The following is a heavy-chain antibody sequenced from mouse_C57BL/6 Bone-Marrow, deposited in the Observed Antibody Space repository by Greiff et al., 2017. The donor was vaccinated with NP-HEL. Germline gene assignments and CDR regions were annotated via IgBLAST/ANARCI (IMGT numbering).Heavy chain of an antibody. J-gene: IGHJ2*01. Sequence: QVQLQQPGAELVMPGASVKLSCKASGYTFTSYWMHWVKQRPGPGLEWIGEIDPSDSYTNYNQKFKGKSTLTVDKSSSTAYMQLSSLTSEDSAVYYCAREGMGWLLPDYWGQGTTLTVSS. CDR1: GYTFTSYW. CDR3: AREGMGWLLPDY. V-gene: IGHV1-69*01. CDR2: IDPSDSYT. D-gene: IGHD2-3*01.